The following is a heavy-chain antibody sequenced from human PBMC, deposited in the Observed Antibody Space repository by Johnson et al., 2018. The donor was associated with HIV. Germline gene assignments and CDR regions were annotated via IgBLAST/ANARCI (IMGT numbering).Heavy chain of an antibody. J-gene: IGHJ3*02. CDR2: INWNGGTK. CDR1: GFTFDDYG. V-gene: IGHV3-20*04. Sequence: VLLVESGGGVVRPGGSLRLSCAASGFTFDDYGMSWVRQAPGKGLEWVSVINWNGGTKDYADSVKGRFTISRDNAKNSLYLQMNSLRAEDTALYYCARALYFYDSTSPLESEAFDIWGQGTIVTVSS. CDR3: ARALYFYDSTSPLESEAFDI. D-gene: IGHD3-22*01.